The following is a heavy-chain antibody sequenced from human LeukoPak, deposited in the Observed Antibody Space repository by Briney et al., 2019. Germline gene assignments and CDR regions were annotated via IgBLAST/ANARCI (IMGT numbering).Heavy chain of an antibody. CDR2: IEADGSEK. D-gene: IGHD6-19*01. CDR3: ARGRVAVAY. J-gene: IGHJ4*02. CDR1: AFTLSSYW. V-gene: IGHV3-7*04. Sequence: PGGSLRLSCAASAFTLSSYWMSWVRQAPGKGLEWVASIEADGSEKYYVDSVKGRFTISRDNAQNSLYLQMNSLRAEDTAVYYCARGRVAVAYWGQGTLVTVSS.